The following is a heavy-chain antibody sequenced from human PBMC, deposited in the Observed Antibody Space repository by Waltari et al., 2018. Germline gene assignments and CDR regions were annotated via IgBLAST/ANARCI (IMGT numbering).Heavy chain of an antibody. V-gene: IGHV3-23*01. J-gene: IGHJ3*02. D-gene: IGHD3-10*01. CDR2: MSGSGGGT. CDR1: GFTFNSYA. Sequence: EVQLLESGGGLVQPGGSQRLSCAASGFTFNSYAMSWVRQAPGKGLEWVSAMSGSGGGTYYAEFVKGRFTISRDKSKNTVYLQMNSLRAEDTAVYYCAKSRGDSVIYRHDAFDIWGQGTMVTVSS. CDR3: AKSRGDSVIYRHDAFDI.